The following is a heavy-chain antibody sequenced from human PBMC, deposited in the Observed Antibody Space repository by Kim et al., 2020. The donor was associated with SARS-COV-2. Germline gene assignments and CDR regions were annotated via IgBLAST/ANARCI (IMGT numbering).Heavy chain of an antibody. V-gene: IGHV7-4-1*02. Sequence: GFTGRFVFSLDTSVSTAYLQISSLKAEDTAVYYCARSGRELLLGDAFDIWGQGTMVTVSS. D-gene: IGHD1-26*01. J-gene: IGHJ3*02. CDR3: ARSGRELLLGDAFDI.